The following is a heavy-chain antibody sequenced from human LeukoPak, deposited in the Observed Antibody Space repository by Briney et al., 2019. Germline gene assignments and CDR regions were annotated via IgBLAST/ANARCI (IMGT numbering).Heavy chain of an antibody. D-gene: IGHD1-1*01. Sequence: SVKVSCKASGGTFSSYAISWVRQAPGQGLEWMGRIIPILGIANYAQKFQGRVTITADKSTSTAYMELRSLRSDDTAVYYCASGGTTTRNAFDIWGQGTMVTVSS. CDR1: GGTFSSYA. CDR2: IIPILGIA. J-gene: IGHJ3*02. V-gene: IGHV1-69*04. CDR3: ASGGTTTRNAFDI.